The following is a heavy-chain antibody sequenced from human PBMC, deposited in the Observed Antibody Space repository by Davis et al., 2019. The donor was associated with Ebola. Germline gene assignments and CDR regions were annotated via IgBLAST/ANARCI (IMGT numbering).Heavy chain of an antibody. Sequence: GESLKISCKGSGYSFTTYWISWVRQMPGKGLEWVVMIDPSDSYTFYSPSFQGHVTISVDKSINIAYLQWNSLKASDSAMYYCARAGRGLVRGMVVWGQGTAVTVSS. CDR2: IDPSDSYT. CDR1: GYSFTTYW. J-gene: IGHJ6*02. CDR3: ARAGRGLVRGMVV. V-gene: IGHV5-10-1*01. D-gene: IGHD6-19*01.